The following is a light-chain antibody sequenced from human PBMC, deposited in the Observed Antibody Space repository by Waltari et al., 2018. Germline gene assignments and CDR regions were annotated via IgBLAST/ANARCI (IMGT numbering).Light chain of an antibody. CDR2: RNN. Sequence: QSVLTQPPPASGTPGQRVTISCSGSISNLGTNYVYCYQQFPGTAPKLLIQRNNQRPAGGPDRFSGSKAGTSASLAISGLRSEDEADYYCASWDDSLSVGVFGGGTKLTVL. V-gene: IGLV1-47*01. J-gene: IGLJ3*02. CDR1: ISNLGTNY. CDR3: ASWDDSLSVGV.